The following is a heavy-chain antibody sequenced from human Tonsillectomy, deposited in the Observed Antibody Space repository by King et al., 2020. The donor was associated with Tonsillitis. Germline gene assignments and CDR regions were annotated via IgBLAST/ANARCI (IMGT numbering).Heavy chain of an antibody. CDR2: ISSSRSTI. J-gene: IGHJ3*02. D-gene: IGHD3-22*01. V-gene: IGHV3-48*01. CDR1: GFTFSTYS. CDR3: AGEPLYYDSGRGAFDI. Sequence: VQLVESGGGLVQPGGSLRLSCAASGFTFSTYSMNLVRQAPGKGLEWVSCISSSRSTIYSADTVKGRFTITRDTAKNVLYLPMNSLRAEDTAVYYCAGEPLYYDSGRGAFDIWGQGTMVTVSS.